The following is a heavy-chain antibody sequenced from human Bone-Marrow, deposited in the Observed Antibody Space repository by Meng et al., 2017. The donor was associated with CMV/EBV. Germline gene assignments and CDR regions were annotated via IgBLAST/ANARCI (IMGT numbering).Heavy chain of an antibody. CDR2: INHSGST. J-gene: IGHJ5*02. CDR1: GGSFSGYY. CDR3: ARDHEEFDP. V-gene: IGHV4-34*01. Sequence: GSLRLSCAVYGGSFSGYYWSWIRQPPGKGLEWIGEINHSGSTNYNPSLKSRVTISVDTSKNQFSLKLSSVTAADTAVYYCARDHEEFDPWGQGTLVTASS.